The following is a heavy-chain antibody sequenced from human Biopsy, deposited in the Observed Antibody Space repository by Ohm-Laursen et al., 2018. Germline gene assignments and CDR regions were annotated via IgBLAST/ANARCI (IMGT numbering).Heavy chain of an antibody. D-gene: IGHD1/OR15-1a*01. V-gene: IGHV3-48*01. J-gene: IGHJ4*02. CDR2: ISSGSSPI. CDR3: ARGRTGG. CDR1: GFPFDDYA. Sequence: SLRLSCSASGFPFDDYAMHWVRQAPGKGLEWVSFISSGSSPIYYADSVKGRFTISRDDAKNSLYLQMNSLRAEDTAVYYCARGRTGGWGQGTLVTVSS.